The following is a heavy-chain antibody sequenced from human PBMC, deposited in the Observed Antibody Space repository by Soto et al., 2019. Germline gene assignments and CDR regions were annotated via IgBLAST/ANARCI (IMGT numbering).Heavy chain of an antibody. J-gene: IGHJ4*02. CDR2: INAGNGNT. Sequence: ASVKVSCKASGYTFTSYAMHWVRQAPGQRLEWMGWINAGNGNTKYSQKFQGRVTITRDTSASTADMELSSLRSEDTAVYYCARDLASYPPQSFDYWGQGTLVTVSS. CDR1: GYTFTSYA. CDR3: ARDLASYPPQSFDY. V-gene: IGHV1-3*01. D-gene: IGHD1-26*01.